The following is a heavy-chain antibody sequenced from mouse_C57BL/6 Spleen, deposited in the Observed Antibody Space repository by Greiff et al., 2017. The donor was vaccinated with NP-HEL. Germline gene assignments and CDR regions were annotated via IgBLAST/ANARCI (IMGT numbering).Heavy chain of an antibody. Sequence: VKLQQSGPELVKPGASVKLSCKASGYTFTSYDINWVKQRPGQGLEWIGWIYPRDGSTKYNEKFKGKATLTVDTSSSTAYMELHSLTSEDSAVYFCARPSYYYGSSYWYFDVWGTGTTVTVSS. CDR1: GYTFTSYD. CDR2: IYPRDGST. D-gene: IGHD1-1*01. V-gene: IGHV1-85*01. J-gene: IGHJ1*03. CDR3: ARPSYYYGSSYWYFDV.